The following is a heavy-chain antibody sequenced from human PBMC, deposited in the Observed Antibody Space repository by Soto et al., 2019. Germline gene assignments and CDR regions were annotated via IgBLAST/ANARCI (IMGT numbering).Heavy chain of an antibody. J-gene: IGHJ4*02. D-gene: IGHD6-13*01. CDR3: ARELAAAGSFDY. CDR2: ISTSGSTI. V-gene: IGHV3-48*03. Sequence: ESGGDLVQPGGSLRLSCAASGFTFSRYEMNWVRQAPGKGLEWISYISTSGSTIYYADSVKGRFTISRDNAKNSLYLQMNSLRAEDTAVYHCARELAAAGSFDYWGQGTLVTVSS. CDR1: GFTFSRYE.